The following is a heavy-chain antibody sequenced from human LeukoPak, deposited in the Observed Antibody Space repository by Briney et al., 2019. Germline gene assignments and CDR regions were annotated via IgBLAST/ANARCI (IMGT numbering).Heavy chain of an antibody. Sequence: GASVKVSCKASGYTFTGYYMHWVRQAPGQGLEWMGWINPNSGGTNYAQKFQGRVTMTTDTSTSTAYMELRSLRSDDTAVYYCARVGDIVVVPADPPDYWGQGTLVTVSS. V-gene: IGHV1-2*02. CDR1: GYTFTGYY. J-gene: IGHJ4*02. D-gene: IGHD2-2*01. CDR2: INPNSGGT. CDR3: ARVGDIVVVPADPPDY.